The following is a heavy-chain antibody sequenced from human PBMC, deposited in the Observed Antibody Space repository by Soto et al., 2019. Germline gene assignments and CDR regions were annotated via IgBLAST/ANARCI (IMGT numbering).Heavy chain of an antibody. CDR2: IWYDASDK. J-gene: IGHJ4*02. CDR1: GFTFSSYG. CDR3: ARDPIGPGIFDY. V-gene: IGHV3-33*01. Sequence: SLKISCVASGFTFSSYGMHWVRQAPGKGLEWVAVIWYDASDKYYAESVKGRFTISRDNTKNTMYLQMNSLRAEDTAVYYCARDPIGPGIFDYWGQGTLVTVSS. D-gene: IGHD1-26*01.